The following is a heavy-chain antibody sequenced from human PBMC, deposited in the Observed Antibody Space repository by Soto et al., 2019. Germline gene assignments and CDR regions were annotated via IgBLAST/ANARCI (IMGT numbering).Heavy chain of an antibody. Sequence: QVQLQESGPGLVKPSQTLSLMCTVSGGSISSGGYYWSWIRQHPGKGLEWIGYIYFSGSTYYNPSLKSRVIISVDTSKNQFSLNLSSVTAADTAVYYCARTRLLNDWFDPWGQGTLVTVSS. CDR3: ARTRLLNDWFDP. V-gene: IGHV4-31*03. D-gene: IGHD2-8*01. CDR2: IYFSGST. CDR1: GGSISSGGYY. J-gene: IGHJ5*02.